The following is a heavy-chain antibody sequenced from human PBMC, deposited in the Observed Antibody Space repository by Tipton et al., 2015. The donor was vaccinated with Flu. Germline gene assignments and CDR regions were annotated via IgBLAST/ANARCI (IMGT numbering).Heavy chain of an antibody. V-gene: IGHV4-38-2*01. D-gene: IGHD3-10*02. CDR2: IYHSGST. Sequence: TLSLTCVVSGYSIGSGYYWGWVRQPPGKGLEWIGTIYHSGSTYYNPSLKSRVTISVDTSKNQFSLKLSSVTAADTAVYYCARHTGDSVRGIIDYWGQGTLVTVSS. CDR1: GYSIGSGYY. CDR3: ARHTGDSVRGIIDY. J-gene: IGHJ4*02.